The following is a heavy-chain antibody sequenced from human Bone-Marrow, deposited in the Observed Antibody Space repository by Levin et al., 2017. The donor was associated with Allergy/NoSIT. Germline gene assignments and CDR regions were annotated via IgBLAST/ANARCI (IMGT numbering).Heavy chain of an antibody. CDR3: AKDGQWFTVTTVDY. CDR2: ISYDGSAI. J-gene: IGHJ4*02. CDR1: GFTFNKHA. D-gene: IGHD4-17*01. V-gene: IGHV3-30*18. Sequence: GESLKISCAASGFTFNKHAMHWVRQAPGKGLEWVAAISYDGSAIHYADSVKGRFTISRDNSKDTLYVHMNSLRAEDTAVYYCAKDGQWFTVTTVDYWGQGTLVTVSS.